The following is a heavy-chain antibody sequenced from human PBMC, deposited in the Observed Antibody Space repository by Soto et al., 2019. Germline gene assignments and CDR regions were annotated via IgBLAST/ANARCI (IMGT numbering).Heavy chain of an antibody. CDR1: GGSISSSSYY. CDR3: ATLWGQD. J-gene: IGHJ4*02. CDR2: IYHSGST. V-gene: IGHV4-39*01. D-gene: IGHD3-10*01. Sequence: QLQLQESGPGLVKPSETLSLTCTVSGGSISSSSYYWGWIRQPPGKGLEWIGRIYHSGSTYYNPSLKSRVTISADTSKNQFSLKLSSVTVADTAVYYCATLWGQDWGQGTLVTVSS.